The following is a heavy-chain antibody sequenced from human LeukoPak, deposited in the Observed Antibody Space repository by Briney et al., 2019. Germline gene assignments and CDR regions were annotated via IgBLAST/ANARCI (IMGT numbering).Heavy chain of an antibody. J-gene: IGHJ4*02. V-gene: IGHV3-30*03. CDR1: GFTFSSNA. CDR3: TYYRRTSWAIDY. Sequence: GRSLRLSCAASGFTFSSNAMHWVRQAPGKGLEWVAVISYDEDNKYHADSVKGRFTISRDNSKSTLYLQMNDQRTEVTAVYFCTYYRRTSWAIDYWGQGTLVTVSS. CDR2: ISYDEDNK. D-gene: IGHD2-2*01.